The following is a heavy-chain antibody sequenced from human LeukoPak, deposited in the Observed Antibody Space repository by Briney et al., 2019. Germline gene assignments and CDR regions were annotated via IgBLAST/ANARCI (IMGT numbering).Heavy chain of an antibody. CDR3: ARSQQGIAAAGTVPYHYYYMDV. V-gene: IGHV2-70*11. D-gene: IGHD6-13*01. J-gene: IGHJ6*03. CDR2: IDWDDDK. CDR1: GFSLSTSGMC. Sequence: SGPALVKPTQTLTLTCTFSGFSLSTSGMCVSWIRQPPGKALEWLARIDWDDDKYYSTSLKTWLTISKDTSKNQVVLTMTNMVPVDTATYYCARSQQGIAAAGTVPYHYYYMDVWGKGTTVTVSS.